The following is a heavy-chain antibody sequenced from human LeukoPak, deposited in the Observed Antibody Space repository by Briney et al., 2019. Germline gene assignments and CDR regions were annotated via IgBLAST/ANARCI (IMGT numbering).Heavy chain of an antibody. D-gene: IGHD6-13*01. J-gene: IGHJ5*02. CDR1: VYTFTVYY. CDR2: INPNSGGK. CDR3: ARRRGQQLGGFDP. V-gene: IGHV1-2*02. Sequence: ASVNVLCKFCVYTFTVYYTQCVRRARGQGLEGMRWINPNSGGKNYAQKFQGRVTMTRDTSISTAYMELSRLKSDDTAVYYCARRRGQQLGGFDPWGQGTLVTVSS.